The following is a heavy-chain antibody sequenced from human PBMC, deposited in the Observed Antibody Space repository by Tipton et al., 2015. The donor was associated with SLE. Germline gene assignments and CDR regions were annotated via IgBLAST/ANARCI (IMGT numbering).Heavy chain of an antibody. Sequence: SLRLSCAASGFTFDDYAMHWVRQAPGKGLEWVSGISWNSGSIGYADSVKGRFTISRDNAKNSLYLQMNSLRAEDTALYYCAKDMGANLYYYYYGMDVWDQGP. CDR3: AKDMGANLYYYYYGMDV. CDR2: ISWNSGSI. D-gene: IGHD3-16*01. CDR1: GFTFDDYA. V-gene: IGHV3-9*01. J-gene: IGHJ6*02.